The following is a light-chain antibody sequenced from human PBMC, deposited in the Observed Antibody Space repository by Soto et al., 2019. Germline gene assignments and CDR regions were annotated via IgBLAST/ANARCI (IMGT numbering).Light chain of an antibody. CDR3: QQYTAYSWT. CDR1: ESIDSW. CDR2: KAS. Sequence: DIQLTQSPSTLSASVGDSVTITCRASESIDSWLAWYQQKPGKAPKLLIYKASFLHTGVPSRFSGSGSGAELTLSISNLQPDDFATSSCQQYTAYSWTFGQGTKVEIK. V-gene: IGKV1-5*03. J-gene: IGKJ1*01.